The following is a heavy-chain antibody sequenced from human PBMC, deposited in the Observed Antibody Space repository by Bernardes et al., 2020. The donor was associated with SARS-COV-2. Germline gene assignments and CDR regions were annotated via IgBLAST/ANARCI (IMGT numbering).Heavy chain of an antibody. Sequence: GGSLRLSCSVSGFSIGDCAMHWARQAPGKGLEYVSGINDKGNRLHYADSLKGRFTISRDTSKNTVYLQMSSLRPEDTAVYFCVKDRSGKYAFDFWGQGTLVTVSS. J-gene: IGHJ4*02. CDR1: GFSIGDCA. V-gene: IGHV3-64D*06. CDR2: INDKGNRL. D-gene: IGHD1-26*01. CDR3: VKDRSGKYAFDF.